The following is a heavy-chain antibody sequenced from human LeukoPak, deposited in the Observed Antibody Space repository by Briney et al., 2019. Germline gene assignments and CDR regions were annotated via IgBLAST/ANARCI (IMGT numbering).Heavy chain of an antibody. J-gene: IGHJ6*02. V-gene: IGHV4-39*01. Sequence: SETLSLTCTVSGGSIRSRDYYWGWIRQPPVKGLEWIGNIYYLGRTYYNPSLKSRVTLSVDTSKNQFSLKLSSVTAADTAVYYCVRTHWLTFDYYRMDVWGQGTTVTVSS. D-gene: IGHD6-19*01. CDR3: VRTHWLTFDYYRMDV. CDR1: GGSIRSRDYY. CDR2: IYYLGRT.